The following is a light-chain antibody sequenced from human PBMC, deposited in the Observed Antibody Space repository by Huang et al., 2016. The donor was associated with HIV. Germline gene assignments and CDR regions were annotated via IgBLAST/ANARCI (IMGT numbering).Light chain of an antibody. Sequence: DVVMTQSPLSLPVTLGQPASISCRSSQSLVHSDGNTSLNWFQQRPGQSPRRLIFKVANRDSGVPDRVSGSGSGTDFTLKISRVEAEDVGVYYCMQGTHWPPYTFGQGTKLEIK. V-gene: IGKV2-30*02. CDR3: MQGTHWPPYT. CDR1: QSLVHSDGNTS. J-gene: IGKJ2*01. CDR2: KVA.